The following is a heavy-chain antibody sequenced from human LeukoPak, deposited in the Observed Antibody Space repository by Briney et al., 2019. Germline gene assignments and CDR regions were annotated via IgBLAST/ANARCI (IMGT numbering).Heavy chain of an antibody. V-gene: IGHV3-30*01. CDR3: ARGAGDYPDY. Sequence: GGSLRLSCAASGFTFSSYAMPWVRQAPGKGLEGVAVISYDGSNKYYADSVKGRFTISRDNSKNTLYLQMNSLRAEDTAVYYCARGAGDYPDYWGQGTLVTVSS. D-gene: IGHD4-17*01. CDR1: GFTFSSYA. CDR2: ISYDGSNK. J-gene: IGHJ4*02.